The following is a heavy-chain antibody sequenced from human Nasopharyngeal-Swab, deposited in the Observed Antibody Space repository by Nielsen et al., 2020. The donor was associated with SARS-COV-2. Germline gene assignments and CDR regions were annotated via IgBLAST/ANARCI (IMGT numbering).Heavy chain of an antibody. CDR1: GYTFTSYD. CDR3: ARSDYDGSGYFN. V-gene: IGHV1-8*01. D-gene: IGHD3-22*01. CDR2: MNPNSGNT. Sequence: ASVQVSCKASGYTFTSYDINWVRQATGQGLEWMGWMNPNSGNTGYAQKFQGRVTMTRNTSINTAYMELSSLRSEDTAVYYCARSDYDGSGYFNWGQGTLVPVPS. J-gene: IGHJ1*01.